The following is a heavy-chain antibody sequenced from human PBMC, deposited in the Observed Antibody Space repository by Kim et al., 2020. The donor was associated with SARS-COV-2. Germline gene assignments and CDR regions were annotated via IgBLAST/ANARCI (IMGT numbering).Heavy chain of an antibody. J-gene: IGHJ4*02. D-gene: IGHD2-15*01. CDR2: NT. V-gene: IGHV3-23*01. CDR3: AKGLVGVAL. Sequence: NTYYADSGKGRFTISRDNSKNTLYLPMKSLGAEDTAVYYGAKGLVGVALWGQGTLVTVSS.